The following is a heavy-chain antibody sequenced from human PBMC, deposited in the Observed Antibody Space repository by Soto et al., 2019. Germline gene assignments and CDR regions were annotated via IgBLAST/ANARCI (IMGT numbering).Heavy chain of an antibody. CDR2: ISYEGSNT. D-gene: IGHD1-1*01. Sequence: PGCSLRLACVASGVSVDTSGIDGVRQAPGKGLQWVALISYEGSNTYYADSVRGRFTISRDNSKNTLYLQMNTLRPEDTGVYYCARVTPGNNLYYFSGLDFWGQGTSVTVSS. CDR3: ARVTPGNNLYYFSGLDF. CDR1: GVSVDTSG. J-gene: IGHJ6*02. V-gene: IGHV3-30*19.